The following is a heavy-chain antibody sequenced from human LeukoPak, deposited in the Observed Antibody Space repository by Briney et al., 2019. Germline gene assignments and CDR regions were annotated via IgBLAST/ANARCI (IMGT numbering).Heavy chain of an antibody. Sequence: GGSLRLSCAASGFTFDDYGMSWVRQAPGKGLEWVSAISGSGVNTYYADSVEGRFTFSRDNSKNTLYLQMNSLRAEDTAVYYCAKGSYYDSSGYYFTNWYFDLWGRGTLVTVSS. V-gene: IGHV3-23*01. J-gene: IGHJ2*01. CDR1: GFTFDDYG. CDR3: AKGSYYDSSGYYFTNWYFDL. CDR2: ISGSGVNT. D-gene: IGHD3-22*01.